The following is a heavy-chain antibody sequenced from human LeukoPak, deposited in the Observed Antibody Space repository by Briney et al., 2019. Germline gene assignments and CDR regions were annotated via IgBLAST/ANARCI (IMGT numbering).Heavy chain of an antibody. J-gene: IGHJ4*02. D-gene: IGHD5-12*01. CDR2: ISYDGSNK. Sequence: GGSLRLSCAASGFTVSTNYMNWVRQAPGKGLEWVAVISYDGSNKYYADSVKGRFTISRDNSKNTLYLQMNSLRAEDTAVYYCARDSVATPTYFDYWGQGTLVTVSS. CDR3: ARDSVATPTYFDY. CDR1: GFTVSTNY. V-gene: IGHV3-30-3*01.